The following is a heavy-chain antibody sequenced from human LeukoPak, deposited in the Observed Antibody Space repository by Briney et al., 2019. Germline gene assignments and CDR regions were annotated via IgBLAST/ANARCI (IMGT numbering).Heavy chain of an antibody. D-gene: IGHD1-26*01. CDR3: ASSTTPDYYYYYYMDV. CDR1: GGTFSSYA. CDR2: IIPIFGTA. J-gene: IGHJ6*03. Sequence: SVKVSCKASGGTFSSYAISWVRQAPGQGLEWMGGIIPIFGTANYAKKFQGRVTITTDESTSTAYMELSSLRSEDTAVYYCASSTTPDYYYYYYMDVWGKGTTVTVSS. V-gene: IGHV1-69*05.